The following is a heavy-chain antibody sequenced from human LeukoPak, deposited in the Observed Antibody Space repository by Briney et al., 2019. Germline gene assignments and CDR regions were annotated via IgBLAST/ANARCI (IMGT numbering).Heavy chain of an antibody. CDR2: MNPNSGNT. CDR3: ARRMIVVATDAFDI. Sequence: ASVKVSCKASGYTFTSYDINWVRQATGQGLEWMGWMNPNSGNTGYAQQFQGRVTMTRNTSISTAYMELSSLRSEDTAVYYCARRMIVVATDAFDIWGQGTMVTVSS. CDR1: GYTFTSYD. V-gene: IGHV1-8*01. D-gene: IGHD3-22*01. J-gene: IGHJ3*02.